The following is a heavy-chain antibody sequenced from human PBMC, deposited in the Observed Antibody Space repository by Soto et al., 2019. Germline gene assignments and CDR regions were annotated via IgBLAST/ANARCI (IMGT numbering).Heavy chain of an antibody. CDR3: ARGYSLDLYYFDY. CDR2: INPNSGGT. CDR1: GYTFTGYY. V-gene: IGHV1-2*04. Sequence: SVKVSCKASGYTFTGYYMHWVRQAPGQGLEWMGWINPNSGGTNYAQKFQGWVTMTRDTSISTAYMELSRLRSDDTAVYYCARGYSLDLYYFDYWGQGTLVTVSS. J-gene: IGHJ4*02. D-gene: IGHD5-18*01.